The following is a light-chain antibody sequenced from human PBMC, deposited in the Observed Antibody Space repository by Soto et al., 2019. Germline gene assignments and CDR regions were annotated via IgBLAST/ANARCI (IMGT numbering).Light chain of an antibody. CDR3: QQRSNWPPYT. CDR1: QTIDNT. CDR2: DAS. Sequence: IVITQSRATLSLSPGERATLSCRASQTIDNTLAWYQRKPGQAPRLLIYDASTRATGVPARFSGSGSGTDFTLTISSLEPEDFAVYYCQQRSNWPPYTFGQRTRLEIK. J-gene: IGKJ5*01. V-gene: IGKV3-11*01.